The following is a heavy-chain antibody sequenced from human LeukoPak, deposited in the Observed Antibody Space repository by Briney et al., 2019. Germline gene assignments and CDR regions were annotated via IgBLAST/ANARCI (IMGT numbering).Heavy chain of an antibody. J-gene: IGHJ4*02. CDR1: GLAFSAYK. Sequence: GGSLRLSCAASGLAFSAYKMHWVRQAPRKGLVWFSRISTDGYTTDYADFVQGRFTASRDNTKNTWSLEMNSLRAEDTAVYYCVVGGSPGYWGQGTLVTVSS. D-gene: IGHD2-15*01. CDR2: ISTDGYTT. V-gene: IGHV3-74*01. CDR3: VVGGSPGY.